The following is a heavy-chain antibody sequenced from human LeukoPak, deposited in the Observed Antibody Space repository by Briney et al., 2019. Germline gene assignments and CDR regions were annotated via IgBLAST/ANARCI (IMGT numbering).Heavy chain of an antibody. V-gene: IGHV3-7*03. D-gene: IGHD6-13*01. CDR3: ARSLPYGTTWYGRSDF. Sequence: GGSLRLSCAASGFPFNAYWMTWVRQAPGKGLEWVANIRQDGDTKYYVDSVKGRFTISRDNAMNSLYLQMNNLRAEDTAIYYCARSLPYGTTWYGRSDFWGQGTLVTVSS. CDR2: IRQDGDTK. CDR1: GFPFNAYW. J-gene: IGHJ4*02.